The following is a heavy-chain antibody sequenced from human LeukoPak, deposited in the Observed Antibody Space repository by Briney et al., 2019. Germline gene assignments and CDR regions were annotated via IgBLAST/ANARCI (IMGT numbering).Heavy chain of an antibody. CDR2: MNPSGSH. CDR3: VRLRYSYFINDWSRTGLGPYPTKYYYHMDV. CDR1: GGSFSDYY. D-gene: IGHD5-18*01. J-gene: IGHJ6*03. Sequence: SETLSLTCAVYGGSFSDYYWGWIRQPPGKGLEWIGEMNPSGSHNYSPSPKSRVTISVDTSKNRFSRKLRSVSVSDTALYFCVRLRYSYFINDWSRTGLGPYPTKYYYHMDVGDKGTTVTVSS. V-gene: IGHV4-34*01.